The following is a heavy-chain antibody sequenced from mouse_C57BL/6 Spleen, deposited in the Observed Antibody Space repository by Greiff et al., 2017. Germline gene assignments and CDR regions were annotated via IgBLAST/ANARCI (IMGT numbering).Heavy chain of an antibody. CDR3: ARSPYDGYYGWYIDV. D-gene: IGHD2-3*01. V-gene: IGHV1-82*01. Sequence: VQLQQSGPELVKPGASVKISCKASGYAFSSSWMNWVKQRPGKGLEWIGRIYPGDGDTNYNGKFKGKATLTADKSSSTAYMQLSSLTSEDSAVYFCARSPYDGYYGWYIDVWGTGTTVTVSS. CDR1: GYAFSSSW. J-gene: IGHJ1*03. CDR2: IYPGDGDT.